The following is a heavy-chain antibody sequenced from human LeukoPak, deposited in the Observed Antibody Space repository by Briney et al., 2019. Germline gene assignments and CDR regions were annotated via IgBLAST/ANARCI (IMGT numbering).Heavy chain of an antibody. J-gene: IGHJ4*02. CDR2: IYTSGST. CDR1: GGSISSGSYY. Sequence: SETLSLTCTVSGGSISSGSYYWSWIRQPAGKGLEWIGRIYTSGSTNYNPSLKSRVTISVDTSKNQFSLKLSSVTAADTAVYYCAVVPRPDDVMEIWGQGTLVTVSS. CDR3: AVVPRPDDVMEI. V-gene: IGHV4-61*02. D-gene: IGHD2-8*01.